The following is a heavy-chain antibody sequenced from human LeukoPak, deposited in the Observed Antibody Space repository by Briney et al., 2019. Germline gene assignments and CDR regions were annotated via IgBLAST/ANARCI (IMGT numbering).Heavy chain of an antibody. V-gene: IGHV1-69*10. CDR3: ARELWFGELSPQAPFDY. D-gene: IGHD3-10*01. Sequence: SVKVSCKVSGDTFRSNAVSWVRQGPRQGLEWMGGIIPIFGITNYAQKFQGRITVTADKSTSTAYMELSSLRSEDTAVYYCARELWFGELSPQAPFDYWGQGTLVTVSS. CDR2: IIPIFGIT. J-gene: IGHJ4*02. CDR1: GDTFRSNA.